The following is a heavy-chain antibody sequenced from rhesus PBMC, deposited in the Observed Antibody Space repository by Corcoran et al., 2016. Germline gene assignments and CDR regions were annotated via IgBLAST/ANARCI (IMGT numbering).Heavy chain of an antibody. CDR3: ARRPDSSGLDY. D-gene: IGHD6-31*01. CDR1: GYSLSGGYG. J-gene: IGHJ4*01. V-gene: IGHV4-127*01. CDR2: IFGSIGRH. Sequence: QPQLQESGPGLVKPSETLSLTCAVSGYSLSGGYGWSWIRQPPWKGLEWIGHIFGSIGRHYSNPSLKSRVTISRDTSKNQFSLKLSSVTAADTAVYYCARRPDSSGLDYWGQGVLVTVSS.